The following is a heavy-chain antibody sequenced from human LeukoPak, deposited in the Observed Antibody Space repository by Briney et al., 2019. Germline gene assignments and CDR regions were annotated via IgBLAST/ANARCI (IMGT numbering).Heavy chain of an antibody. CDR3: ARGIAAAGKDH. Sequence: ASVKVSCKASGYMFSTYGISWVRQAPGQGLEWMGWISAYNDNTNFAQKFQGRVTMTRDTSTSTVYMELSSLRSEDTAIYYCARGIAAAGKDHWGQGTLVTVSS. D-gene: IGHD6-13*01. V-gene: IGHV1-18*01. CDR1: GYMFSTYG. CDR2: ISAYNDNT. J-gene: IGHJ4*02.